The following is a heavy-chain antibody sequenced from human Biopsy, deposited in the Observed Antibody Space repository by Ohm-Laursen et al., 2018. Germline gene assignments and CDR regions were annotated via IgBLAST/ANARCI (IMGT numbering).Heavy chain of an antibody. CDR1: RDSISNYY. Sequence: GTLSLTWTVSRDSISNYYWTWIRQSPGKGLEWTGYIYYTGSTNYNPSVKSRVTISVDTSKNRFSLKLNSVTAADTAVYFCARDSRGGHLNTTLITGKNLDSWGQGILVTVSS. CDR3: ARDSRGGHLNTTLITGKNLDS. CDR2: IYYTGST. D-gene: IGHD3-16*01. V-gene: IGHV4-59*01. J-gene: IGHJ4*02.